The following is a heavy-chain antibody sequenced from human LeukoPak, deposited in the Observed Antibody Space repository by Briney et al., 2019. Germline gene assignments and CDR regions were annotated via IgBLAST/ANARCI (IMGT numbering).Heavy chain of an antibody. CDR1: GFTFSSFD. J-gene: IGHJ4*02. D-gene: IGHD3-10*01. Sequence: PGGSLRLSCSASGFTFSSFDMYWVRQAPGKGLEYASAITSNGGSTYYADSVKGRFTISRDNSKNTLYIQMSSLRAEDTAVYYCVKDFRGIPIDYWGQGTLVTVSS. CDR3: VKDFRGIPIDY. V-gene: IGHV3-64D*06. CDR2: ITSNGGST.